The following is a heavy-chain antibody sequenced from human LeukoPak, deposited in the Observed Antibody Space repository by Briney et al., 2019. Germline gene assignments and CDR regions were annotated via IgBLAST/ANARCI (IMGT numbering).Heavy chain of an antibody. CDR3: TTTTRGWYGVGDY. D-gene: IGHD6-19*01. CDR1: GGSISSSLYC. CDR2: FYYSGST. Sequence: RASETLSLTCTVSGGSISSSLYCWGWIRQAPGKGLEWIGSFYYSGSTYYNASLKSRVTISVDTSKSQFSLKLNSVTATDSAVYYCTTTTRGWYGVGDYWGQGTLVTVSS. V-gene: IGHV4-39*01. J-gene: IGHJ4*02.